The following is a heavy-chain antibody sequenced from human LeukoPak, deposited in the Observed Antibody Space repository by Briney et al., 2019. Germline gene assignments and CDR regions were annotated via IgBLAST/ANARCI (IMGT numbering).Heavy chain of an antibody. CDR3: ASGSTYYYDSSGYWFDP. V-gene: IGHV3-48*02. D-gene: IGHD3-22*01. CDR1: GFTFSSYS. Sequence: GGSLRLSCAASGFTFSSYSMNWVRQAPGKGLEWVSYISSSSSTIYYADSVKGRFTISRDNAKNSLYLEMNSLRDEDTAVYDCASGSTYYYDSSGYWFDPWGQGTLVTVSS. J-gene: IGHJ5*02. CDR2: ISSSSSTI.